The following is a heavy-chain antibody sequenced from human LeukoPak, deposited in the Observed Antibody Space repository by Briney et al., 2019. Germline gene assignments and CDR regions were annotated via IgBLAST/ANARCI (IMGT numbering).Heavy chain of an antibody. Sequence: GGSLRLSCAASGFTVSSNYMSWVRQAPGKGLEWVSVIYSCGSTYYADSVKGRFTISRDNSKNTLYLQMNSLRAEDTAVYYCASQGRCSSTSCYRKGGYYYYYYMDVWGKGTTVTVSS. J-gene: IGHJ6*03. D-gene: IGHD2-2*02. V-gene: IGHV3-53*01. CDR2: IYSCGST. CDR1: GFTVSSNY. CDR3: ASQGRCSSTSCYRKGGYYYYYYMDV.